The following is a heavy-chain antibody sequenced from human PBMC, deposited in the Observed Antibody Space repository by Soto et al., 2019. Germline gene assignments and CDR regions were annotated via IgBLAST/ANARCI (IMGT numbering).Heavy chain of an antibody. V-gene: IGHV3-30-3*01. J-gene: IGHJ6*02. CDR3: AREPPPRDKIPRIYSSSSTYYYYYYGMDV. CDR2: ISYDGSNK. Sequence: GGSLRLSCAASGFTFSSYAMHWVRQAPGKGLEWVAVISYDGSNKYYADSVKGRFTISRDNSKNTLYLQMNSLRAEDTAVYYCAREPPPRDKIPRIYSSSSTYYYYYYGMDVWGQGTTGTGS. CDR1: GFTFSSYA. D-gene: IGHD6-6*01.